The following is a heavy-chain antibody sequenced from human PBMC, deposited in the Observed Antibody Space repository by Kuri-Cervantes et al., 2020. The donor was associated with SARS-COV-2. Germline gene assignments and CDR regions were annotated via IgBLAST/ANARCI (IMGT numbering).Heavy chain of an antibody. CDR2: IYTSGST. D-gene: IGHD3-16*01. V-gene: IGHV4-4*07. CDR3: ARGVPVRGSIPVGAGTFDY. Sequence: SETLSLTCTVSGGYFDYYYWSWIRQPAGKGLEWIGRIYTSGSTNYNPSLKSRVTMSVDTSRNQFSLKLSSVTAADTAVYYCARGVPVRGSIPVGAGTFDYWGQGTLVTVSS. CDR1: GGYFDYYY. J-gene: IGHJ4*02.